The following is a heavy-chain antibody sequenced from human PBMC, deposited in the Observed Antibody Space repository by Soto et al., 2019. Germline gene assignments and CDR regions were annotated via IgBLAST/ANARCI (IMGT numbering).Heavy chain of an antibody. CDR1: GYTFTSFW. D-gene: IGHD2-2*01. Sequence: GESLKISCKGSGYTFTSFWIGWVRQMPGKGLEWMGIIFPTDSTTIYSPSFQGQVTLSADNSTSTAYLQWSSLRASDSAMYYCARAVVGYCSSASCPGDYWGQGTRVTAPQ. V-gene: IGHV5-51*01. CDR2: IFPTDSTT. J-gene: IGHJ4*02. CDR3: ARAVVGYCSSASCPGDY.